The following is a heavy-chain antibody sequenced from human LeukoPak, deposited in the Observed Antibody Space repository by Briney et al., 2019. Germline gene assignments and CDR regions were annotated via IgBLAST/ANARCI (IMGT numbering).Heavy chain of an antibody. V-gene: IGHV1-69*13. CDR1: GGTFSSYA. CDR2: IIPIFGTA. D-gene: IGHD6-19*01. CDR3: ARHSSRWYDGGINWFDP. Sequence: SVKVSCKASGGTFSSYAISWVRQAPGQGLEWMGGIIPIFGTANYAQKFQGRVTITADESTSTAYMELSSLRSEDTAVYYCARHSSRWYDGGINWFDPWGQGTLVTVSS. J-gene: IGHJ5*02.